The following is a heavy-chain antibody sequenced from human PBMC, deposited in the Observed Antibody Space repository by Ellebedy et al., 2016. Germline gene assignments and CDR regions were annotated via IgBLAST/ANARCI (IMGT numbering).Heavy chain of an antibody. D-gene: IGHD4-17*01. Sequence: ASVKVSCKASGYTFTSYGISWVRQAPGQGLEWMGWISAYNGNTNYAQKLQGRVTMTTDPSPSTAYMELRSLRSDDTAVYYCARDRMTTVTTRGFQHWGQGTLVTVSS. CDR3: ARDRMTTVTTRGFQH. CDR2: ISAYNGNT. J-gene: IGHJ1*01. CDR1: GYTFTSYG. V-gene: IGHV1-18*01.